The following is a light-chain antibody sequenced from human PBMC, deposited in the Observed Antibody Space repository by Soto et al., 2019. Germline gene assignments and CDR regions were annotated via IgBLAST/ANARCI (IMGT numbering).Light chain of an antibody. V-gene: IGKV1-5*01. CDR2: EAS. CDR3: QQSDSYTIT. CDR1: QSISKW. Sequence: DIHLTQSPATLPAAVGGRFTITFQASQSISKWLAWYQQKQGKAPKLLIYEASILESGVPSKFSGSVSGTDCTLTISSLKKEDGATYYCQQSDSYTITFGQGTRLEIK. J-gene: IGKJ5*01.